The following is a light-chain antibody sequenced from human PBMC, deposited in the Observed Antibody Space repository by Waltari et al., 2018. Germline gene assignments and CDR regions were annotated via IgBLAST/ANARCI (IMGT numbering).Light chain of an antibody. V-gene: IGKV2-28*01. Sequence: DIMMTQSPISLPVSPGEPAYISCRSSQSLLHSNGYHYLDWYLQKPGQSQQLLIYFGSKRASGVADRFSGSASGTDFTLKVSRVEAEDVGVYFCMQGLQIPFTFGQGTKLEI. J-gene: IGKJ2*01. CDR2: FGS. CDR1: QSLLHSNGYHY. CDR3: MQGLQIPFT.